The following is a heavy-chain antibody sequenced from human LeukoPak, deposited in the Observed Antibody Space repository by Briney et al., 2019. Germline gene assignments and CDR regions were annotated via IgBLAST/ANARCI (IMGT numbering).Heavy chain of an antibody. CDR2: INPSGGST. Sequence: ASVKVSCKASGYTFTSSYMHWVRQAPGQGLEWMGIINPSGGSTSYAQKFQGRVTMTRDMSTSTVYMELSSLRSEDTAVYYCARDYRYDSSGYYEVGNWFDPWGQGTLVTVSS. V-gene: IGHV1-46*01. CDR1: GYTFTSSY. D-gene: IGHD3-22*01. J-gene: IGHJ5*02. CDR3: ARDYRYDSSGYYEVGNWFDP.